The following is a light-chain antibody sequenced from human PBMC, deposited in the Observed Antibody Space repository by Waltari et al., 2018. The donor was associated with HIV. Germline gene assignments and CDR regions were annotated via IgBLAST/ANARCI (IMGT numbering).Light chain of an antibody. V-gene: IGKV3-15*01. CDR1: QSVRSK. J-gene: IGKJ4*02. CDR3: QQYHNWPPVT. CDR2: DAS. Sequence: IEMTQSPATLSASPGERATLSCRSSQSVRSKLAWYQQKPGQAPRLLIYDASTRATGIPARFSGSGSGTEFTLTISSLQSADFAVYYCQQYHNWPPVTFGGGTKVEIK.